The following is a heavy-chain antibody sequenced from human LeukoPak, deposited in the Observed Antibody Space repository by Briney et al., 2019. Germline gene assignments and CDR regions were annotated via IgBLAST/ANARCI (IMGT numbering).Heavy chain of an antibody. CDR1: GGSISSYY. V-gene: IGHV4-59*01. D-gene: IGHD6-19*01. Sequence: SETLSLTCTVSGGSISSYYWSWIRQPPGKGLGWIGYIYYSGSTNYNPSLKSRVTISVDTSKNQFSLKLSSVTAADTAVYYCARGDEYSSGWYAGAFDIWGQGTMVTVSS. J-gene: IGHJ3*02. CDR2: IYYSGST. CDR3: ARGDEYSSGWYAGAFDI.